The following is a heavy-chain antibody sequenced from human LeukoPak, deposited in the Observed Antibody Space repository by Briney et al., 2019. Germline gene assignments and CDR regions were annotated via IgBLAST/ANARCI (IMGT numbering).Heavy chain of an antibody. J-gene: IGHJ4*02. V-gene: IGHV1-18*01. CDR2: ITTYNGNT. CDR1: GYTFTSYP. Sequence: ASVKVSCKASGYTFTSYPISWVRQAPGQGLEWMGWITTYNGNTNYARKLQGRVTMTTDTSTRTAYMDLRGLGSDDTAVYYCARGYDYGDYVGDFDYWGQGTLVTASS. CDR3: ARGYDYGDYVGDFDY. D-gene: IGHD4-17*01.